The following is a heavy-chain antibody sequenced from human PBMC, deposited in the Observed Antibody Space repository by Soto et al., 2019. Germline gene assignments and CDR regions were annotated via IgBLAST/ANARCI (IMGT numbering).Heavy chain of an antibody. CDR3: ARHESFDFWSGYYTPHETNNWFDP. CDR1: GGPISSGGFY. D-gene: IGHD3-3*01. V-gene: IGHV4-31*03. J-gene: IGHJ5*02. CDR2: IYYTGST. Sequence: SETLSLTCTVSGGPISSGGFYWSWIRQHPGKGLEWIAYIYYTGSTYYNTSLKSRVNMSVDTSKNQFSLKLSSVTAADTAVYYCARHESFDFWSGYYTPHETNNWFDPWGQGTLVTVSS.